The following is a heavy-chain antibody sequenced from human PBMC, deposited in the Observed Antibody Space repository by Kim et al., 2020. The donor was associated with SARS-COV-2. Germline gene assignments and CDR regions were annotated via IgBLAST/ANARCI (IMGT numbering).Heavy chain of an antibody. J-gene: IGHJ6*02. Sequence: SETLSLTCAVYGGSFSGYYWSWIRQPPGKGLEWIGEINHSGSTNYNPSLKSRVTISVDTSKNQFSLKLSSVTAADTAVYYCARGETLYGMDVWGQGTTVTVSS. CDR1: GGSFSGYY. CDR3: ARGETLYGMDV. CDR2: INHSGST. V-gene: IGHV4-34*01.